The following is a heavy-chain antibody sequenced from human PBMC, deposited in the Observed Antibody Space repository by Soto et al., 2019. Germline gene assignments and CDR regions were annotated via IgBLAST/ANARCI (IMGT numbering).Heavy chain of an antibody. Sequence: SETLSLTCTVSGGSISSGGYYWSWIRQHPGKGLEWIGYIYYSGSTYYNPSLKSRVTISVDTSKNQFSLKLSSVTAADTAVYYCARGGVVRVDYWGQGTLVTVSS. CDR1: GGSISSGGYY. CDR2: IYYSGST. V-gene: IGHV4-31*03. CDR3: ARGGVVRVDY. J-gene: IGHJ4*02. D-gene: IGHD3-10*01.